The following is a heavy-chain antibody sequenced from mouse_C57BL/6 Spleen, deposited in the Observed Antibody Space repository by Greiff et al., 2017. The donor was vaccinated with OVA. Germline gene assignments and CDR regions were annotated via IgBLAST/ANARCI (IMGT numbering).Heavy chain of an antibody. D-gene: IGHD2-4*01. Sequence: EVKLMESGGGLVKPGGSLKLSCAASGFTFSDYGMHWVRQAPEKGLEWVAYISSGSSTIYYADTVKGRFTISRDNAKNTLFLQMTSLRSEDTAMYYCAREIYYDFYFDYWGQGTTLTVSS. CDR1: GFTFSDYG. V-gene: IGHV5-17*01. J-gene: IGHJ2*01. CDR3: AREIYYDFYFDY. CDR2: ISSGSSTI.